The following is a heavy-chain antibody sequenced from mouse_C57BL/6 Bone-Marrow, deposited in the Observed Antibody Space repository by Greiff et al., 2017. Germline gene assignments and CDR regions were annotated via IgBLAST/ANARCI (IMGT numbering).Heavy chain of an antibody. D-gene: IGHD2-2*01. CDR3: ARSDYGYDGDY. CDR1: GYTFTSYW. V-gene: IGHV1-50*01. J-gene: IGHJ2*01. Sequence: VQLQQPGAELVKPGASVKLSCKASGYTFTSYWMQWVKQRPGQGLEWIGEIDPSESYTNYNHKFKGKATLTVDTSSSTADMQLSSLTSEDSAVYYCARSDYGYDGDYWGQGTTLTVSS. CDR2: IDPSESYT.